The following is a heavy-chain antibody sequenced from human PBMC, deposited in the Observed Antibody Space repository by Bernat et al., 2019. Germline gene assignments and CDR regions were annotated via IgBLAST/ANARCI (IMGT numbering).Heavy chain of an antibody. J-gene: IGHJ6*02. Sequence: QVQLVESGGGVVQPGRSLRLSCAASGFTFSSYAMHWVRQAPGKGLEWVAVISYDGSNKYYADSVKGRFTISRDNSKNTLYLQMNSLRAEDTAVYYCAGDGEPQEWLQPYYYYYGMDVWGQGTTVTVSS. CDR3: AGDGEPQEWLQPYYYYYGMDV. CDR2: ISYDGSNK. V-gene: IGHV3-30-3*01. D-gene: IGHD5-24*01. CDR1: GFTFSSYA.